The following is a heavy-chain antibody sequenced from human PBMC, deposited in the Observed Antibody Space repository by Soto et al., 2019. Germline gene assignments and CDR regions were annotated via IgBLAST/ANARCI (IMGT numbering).Heavy chain of an antibody. J-gene: IGHJ4*02. CDR1: GFTFSSYA. CDR3: ARELITMVRGVDNPNDY. D-gene: IGHD3-10*01. CDR2: ISGSGGST. V-gene: IGHV3-23*01. Sequence: PGGSLRLSCAASGFTFSSYAMSWVRQAPGKGLEWVSAISGSGGSTYYADSVKGRFTISRDNSKNTLYLQMNSLRADDTAVYYCARELITMVRGVDNPNDYWGQGTLVTVSS.